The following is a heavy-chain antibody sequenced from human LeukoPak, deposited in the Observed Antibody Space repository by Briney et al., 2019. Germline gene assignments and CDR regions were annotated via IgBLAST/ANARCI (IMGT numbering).Heavy chain of an antibody. J-gene: IGHJ4*02. CDR1: GFTFSSYG. V-gene: IGHV3-33*01. CDR2: IWYDGSNK. Sequence: GGSPRLSCAASGFTFSSYGMHWVRQAPGKGLEWVAVIWYDGSNKYYADSVKGRFTISRDNSKNTLYLQMNSLRAEDTAVYYCAREIADGLFDYWGQGTLVTVSS. CDR3: AREIADGLFDY.